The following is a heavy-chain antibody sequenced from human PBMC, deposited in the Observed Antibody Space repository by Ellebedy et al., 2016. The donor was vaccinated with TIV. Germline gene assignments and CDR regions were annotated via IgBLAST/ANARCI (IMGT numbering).Heavy chain of an antibody. J-gene: IGHJ4*02. V-gene: IGHV5-51*01. CDR2: TYPGDSNT. CDR3: ARLVSVGTQRFDD. CDR1: GYSFTNYW. Sequence: GESLKISCKGSGYSFTNYWIGWVRQMPGKGLEWMGITYPGDSNTQYSPSFQGQGRVTISADKSISTAYLQWSSLKASDTAMYYCARLVSVGTQRFDDWGQGTLVTVSS. D-gene: IGHD1-7*01.